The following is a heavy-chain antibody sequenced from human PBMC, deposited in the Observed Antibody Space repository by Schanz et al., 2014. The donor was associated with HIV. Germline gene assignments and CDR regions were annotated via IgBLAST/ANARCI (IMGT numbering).Heavy chain of an antibody. CDR2: ISYDGSNK. J-gene: IGHJ6*02. Sequence: QVQLVESGGGVVQPGRSLRLSCAASGFTFSSYGMHWVRQAPGKGLEWVAVISYDGSNKYYADSVKGRFTISRDNARNTMSLHMNSLRAEDPAVYYCAGDNGDNCAGFYYYYGMDVWGQGTTVTVSS. CDR3: AGDNGDNCAGFYYYYGMDV. V-gene: IGHV3-30*03. D-gene: IGHD2-8*01. CDR1: GFTFSSYG.